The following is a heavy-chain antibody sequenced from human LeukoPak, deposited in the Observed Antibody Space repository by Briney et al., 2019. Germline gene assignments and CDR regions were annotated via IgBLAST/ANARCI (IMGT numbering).Heavy chain of an antibody. D-gene: IGHD3-9*01. CDR3: ARGQSRYDILTGYYPGYYYGMDV. Sequence: PSETLSLTCTVSGGSISGYYWTWIRQPAGKGLEWIGQIYISGSTNYNPSLKSRVTMSGDTSKNQFSLKLSSVTAADTAVYYCARGQSRYDILTGYYPGYYYGMDVWGQGTTVTVSS. J-gene: IGHJ6*02. CDR2: IYISGST. CDR1: GGSISGYY. V-gene: IGHV4-4*07.